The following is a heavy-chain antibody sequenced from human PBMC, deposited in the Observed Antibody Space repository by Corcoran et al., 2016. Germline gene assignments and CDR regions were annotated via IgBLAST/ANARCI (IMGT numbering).Heavy chain of an antibody. CDR1: GYTFTGYH. V-gene: IGHV1-2*02. CDR3: ARDDTTGTTRVDY. J-gene: IGHJ4*02. CDR2: INPNNGGT. Sequence: QVQLVQSGAEVKKPGASVKVSCKASGYTFTGYHMQWVRQAPGQGPEWMGWINPNNGGTYYAQKVQGRVTMTRDTSINTAYMELSRLTSDDTAMYDCARDDTTGTTRVDYWGQGTLVTVSS. D-gene: IGHD1-1*01.